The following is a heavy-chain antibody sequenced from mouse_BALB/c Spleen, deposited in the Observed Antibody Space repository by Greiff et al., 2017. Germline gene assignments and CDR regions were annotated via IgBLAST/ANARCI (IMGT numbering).Heavy chain of an antibody. V-gene: IGHV1-7*01. Sequence: QVQLQQSGAELAKPGASVKMSCKASGYTFTSYWMHWVKQRPGQGLEWIGYINPSTGYTEYNQKFKDKATLTADKSSSTAYMQLSSLTSEDAAVYYCGRATYGSVVFMDYWGPGTSVTVSS. J-gene: IGHJ4*01. CDR1: GYTFTSYW. D-gene: IGHD1-1*01. CDR2: INPSTGYT. CDR3: GRATYGSVVFMDY.